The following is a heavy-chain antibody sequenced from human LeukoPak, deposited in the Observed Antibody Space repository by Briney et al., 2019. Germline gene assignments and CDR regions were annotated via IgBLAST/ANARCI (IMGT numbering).Heavy chain of an antibody. CDR1: GGSFSGYY. J-gene: IGHJ4*02. V-gene: IGHV4-34*01. Sequence: PSETLSLTCAVYGGSFSGYYWSWIRQPPGKGLEWIGEINHSGRTNYNPSLKSRVSISVDTSKNQFSLKLSSVTAADTAVYYCARQVTTLSYFDYWGQGTLVTVSS. D-gene: IGHD4-11*01. CDR3: ARQVTTLSYFDY. CDR2: INHSGRT.